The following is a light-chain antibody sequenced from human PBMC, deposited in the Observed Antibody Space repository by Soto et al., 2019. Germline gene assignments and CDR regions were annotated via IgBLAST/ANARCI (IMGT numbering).Light chain of an antibody. V-gene: IGLV2-23*01. CDR1: SSDVGNYNL. J-gene: IGLJ1*01. CDR3: CSYAGSSLYV. Sequence: QSALTQPASVSGSPGQSITISCTGTSSDVGNYNLVSWYQQHPGKAPKLMIYEGSKRPSGVSNRFSGSKSGNMASLTISGLQAEDEADYYCCSYAGSSLYVFGTGTKLTVL. CDR2: EGS.